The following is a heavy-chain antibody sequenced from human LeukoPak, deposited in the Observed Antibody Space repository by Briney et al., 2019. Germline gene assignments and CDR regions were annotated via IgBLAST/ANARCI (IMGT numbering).Heavy chain of an antibody. CDR1: GFTFSSYS. CDR2: IRSSSSYI. CDR3: ARVSYDILTGYSYIDY. V-gene: IGHV3-21*01. D-gene: IGHD3-9*01. J-gene: IGHJ4*02. Sequence: GGSLRLSCAASGFTFSSYSMNWVRQAPGKGLEWVSSIRSSSSYIYYADTVKGRFTISRDNAKNSLYLQMNSLRAEDTAVYYCARVSYDILTGYSYIDYWGQGTLVTVSS.